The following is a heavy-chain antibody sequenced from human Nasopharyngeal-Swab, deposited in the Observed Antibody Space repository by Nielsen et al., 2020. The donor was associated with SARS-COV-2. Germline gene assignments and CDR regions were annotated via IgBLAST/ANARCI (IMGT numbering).Heavy chain of an antibody. CDR3: AKDGEVAAARYYFDY. D-gene: IGHD6-13*01. V-gene: IGHV3-30*18. CDR1: GFTFSSYG. J-gene: IGHJ4*02. CDR2: ISYDGSNK. Sequence: GGSLRLSCAASGFTFSSYGMHWVRQAPGKGLEWVAVISYDGSNKYYADSVKGRFTISRDNSKNTLYLQMNSLRPEDTAVYYCAKDGEVAAARYYFDYWGQGTLVTVSS.